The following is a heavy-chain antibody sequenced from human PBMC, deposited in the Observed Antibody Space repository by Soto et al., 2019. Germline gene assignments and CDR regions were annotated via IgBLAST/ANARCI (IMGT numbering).Heavy chain of an antibody. V-gene: IGHV3-30*18. CDR3: AKDPYDSSGYYGTWFDY. CDR1: GFDFSRHG. J-gene: IGHJ4*02. D-gene: IGHD3-22*01. CDR2: IACNGSNK. Sequence: GGSLRLSCAASGFDFSRHGMHWFRQAPGRRLEWVAVIACNGSNKYYADSVKGRFTISRDNSKNTLYLQMNSLRAEDTAVYYCAKDPYDSSGYYGTWFDYWGQGTLVTVSS.